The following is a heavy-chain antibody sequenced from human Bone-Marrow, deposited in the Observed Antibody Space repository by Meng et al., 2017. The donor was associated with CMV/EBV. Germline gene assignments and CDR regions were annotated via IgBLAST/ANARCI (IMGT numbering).Heavy chain of an antibody. J-gene: IGHJ6*02. CDR3: ARGPWYSSSWYVHYYYYGMDV. Sequence: GESLKISCAASGFTFSSYAMSWVRQAPGKGLEWVANIKQDGSEKYYVDSVKGRFTISRDNAKNSLYLQMNSLGAEDTAVYYCARGPWYSSSWYVHYYYYGMDVWGQGTTVTVSS. CDR1: GFTFSSYA. V-gene: IGHV3-7*01. D-gene: IGHD6-13*01. CDR2: IKQDGSEK.